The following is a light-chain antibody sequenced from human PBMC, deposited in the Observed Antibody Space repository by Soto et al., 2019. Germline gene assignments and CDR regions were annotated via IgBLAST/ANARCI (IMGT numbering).Light chain of an antibody. J-gene: IGKJ4*01. CDR2: GAS. V-gene: IGKV3-15*01. CDR3: QQYYNWPLT. CDR1: QSISRN. Sequence: EIVMTQSPATLSVSPGETGTLSCRASQSISRNVAWYQQKPGQAPRLLIYGASTRATGIPARFSGSGSGTDFTLTISSLQSEDFAVYFCQQYYNWPLTFGGGTKVEIK.